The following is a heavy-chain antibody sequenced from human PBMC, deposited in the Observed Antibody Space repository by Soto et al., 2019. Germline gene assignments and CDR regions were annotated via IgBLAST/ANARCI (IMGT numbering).Heavy chain of an antibody. J-gene: IGHJ6*02. CDR1: GFTFSSYG. V-gene: IGHV3-30*18. CDR2: ISYDGSNK. CDR3: AKTRPYSSSWYYYYGMDV. D-gene: IGHD6-13*01. Sequence: QVQLVESGGGVVQPGRSLRLSCAASGFTFSSYGMHWVRQAPGKGLEWVAVISYDGSNKYYADSVKGRFTISRDNSKNTLYLQMNGLRAEDTAVYYCAKTRPYSSSWYYYYGMDVWGQGTTVTVSS.